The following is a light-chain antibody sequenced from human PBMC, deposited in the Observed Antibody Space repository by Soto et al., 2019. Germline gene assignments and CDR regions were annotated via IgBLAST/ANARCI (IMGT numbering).Light chain of an antibody. CDR1: QSVLHNSNNKNY. CDR2: WAS. Sequence: DIVMTQSPDSLAVSLGERATINCKPGQSVLHNSNNKNYLAWFQQKPGQPPKLLIHWASTRESGVPDRFSGSGSGTDFTLTISSLQAEDVAVYYCHQYYSTPWTFGQGTKVDIK. V-gene: IGKV4-1*01. CDR3: HQYYSTPWT. J-gene: IGKJ1*01.